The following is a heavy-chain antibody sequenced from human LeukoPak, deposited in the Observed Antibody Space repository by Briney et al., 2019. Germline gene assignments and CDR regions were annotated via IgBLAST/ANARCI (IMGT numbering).Heavy chain of an antibody. CDR2: INHRGNT. Sequence: GSLRLSCAASGFTFSDYYMSWIRQSPGKGLEWIGEINHRGNTNYNPALKTRVTISVDTSKDQVSLKLNSVTAADTAVYFCARGKARIAVAGTIFDPWGQGTLVTVSS. D-gene: IGHD6-19*01. V-gene: IGHV4-34*01. CDR3: ARGKARIAVAGTIFDP. CDR1: GFTFSDYY. J-gene: IGHJ5*02.